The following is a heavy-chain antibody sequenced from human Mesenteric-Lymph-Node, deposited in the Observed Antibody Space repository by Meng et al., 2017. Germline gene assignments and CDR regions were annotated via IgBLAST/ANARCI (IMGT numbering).Heavy chain of an antibody. J-gene: IGHJ2*01. Sequence: QGQLVGFGGGVVQPGRSLRFSCAASGFTFSSYAMHWVRQAPGKGLEWVAVISYDGSNKYYADSVKGRFTISRDNSKNTLYLQMNSLRAEDTAVYYCARGRYWYFDLWGRGTLVTVSS. CDR3: ARGRYWYFDL. V-gene: IGHV3-30*01. CDR2: ISYDGSNK. CDR1: GFTFSSYA.